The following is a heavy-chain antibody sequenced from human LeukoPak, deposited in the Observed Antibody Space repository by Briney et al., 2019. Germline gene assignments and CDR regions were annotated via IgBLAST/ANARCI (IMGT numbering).Heavy chain of an antibody. CDR1: GGTFSSYA. CDR2: IDPDSGGT. V-gene: IGHV1-2*02. Sequence: ASVKVSCKASGGTFSSYAISWVRQAPGQGLEWMGCIDPDSGGTKSAQKFQGRLTMTRDTSINTAYMELSRLRSDDTAVYYCAREFYDSSGIKYAFDTWGQGTMITVSS. D-gene: IGHD3-22*01. J-gene: IGHJ3*02. CDR3: AREFYDSSGIKYAFDT.